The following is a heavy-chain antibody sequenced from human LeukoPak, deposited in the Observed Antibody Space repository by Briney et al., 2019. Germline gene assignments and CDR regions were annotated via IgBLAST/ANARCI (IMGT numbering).Heavy chain of an antibody. J-gene: IGHJ6*02. CDR2: MNPNSGNT. CDR1: GYTFTSYD. CDR3: ARRYYYYGMDV. Sequence: ASVKVSCKASGYTFTSYDINWVRQATGQGLEWMGWMNPNSGNTGYAQKFQGRVTITADKSTSTAYMELSSLRSEDTAVYYCARRYYYYGMDVWGQGTTVTVSS. V-gene: IGHV1-8*01.